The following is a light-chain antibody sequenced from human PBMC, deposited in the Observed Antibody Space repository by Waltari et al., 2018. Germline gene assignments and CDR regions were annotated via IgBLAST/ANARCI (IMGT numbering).Light chain of an antibody. CDR3: NSYAGMNRLVI. CDR1: SSDVGGYNY. V-gene: IGLV2-8*01. CDR2: EVT. J-gene: IGLJ2*01. Sequence: QSALTQPPSASGSPGQPVTIPCTGTSSDVGGYNYVSWYQQPPGKAPKLIIYEVTKRPQGGPARLSASKAGNSASLTVAGRQAEDEADSYCNSYAGMNRLVIFGVGTKVAVL.